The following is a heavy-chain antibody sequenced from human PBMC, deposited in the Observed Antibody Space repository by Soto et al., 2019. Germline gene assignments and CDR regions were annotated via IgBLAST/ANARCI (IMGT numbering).Heavy chain of an antibody. D-gene: IGHD2-2*01. J-gene: IGHJ6*02. V-gene: IGHV1-69*13. CDR3: ARHDCISTSCYYYYYYSMDV. CDR1: GGTFSNYA. Sequence: SVKVSCKASGGTFSNYAISWVRQAPGQGLEWMVEIIPRFGTPNYAQMFQGRVTITADESTSTVYLELSSLRSEDTAVYYFARHDCISTSCYYYYYYSMDVWGQGTTVTVSS. CDR2: IIPRFGTP.